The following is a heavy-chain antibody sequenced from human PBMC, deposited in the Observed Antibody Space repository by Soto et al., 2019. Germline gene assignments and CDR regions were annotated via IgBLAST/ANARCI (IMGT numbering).Heavy chain of an antibody. Sequence: EVQLVESGGGLVKPGGSLRLSCAASGFTFSSYSMNWVRQAPGKGLEWVSSISSSSTYIYYADSVQGRFTISRDNATNSLYLQMNSLSAEDTAVYYCASQTSGYYYYGMDVWGQGTTVTVSS. CDR1: GFTFSSYS. V-gene: IGHV3-21*01. CDR3: ASQTSGYYYYGMDV. CDR2: ISSSSTYI. J-gene: IGHJ6*02.